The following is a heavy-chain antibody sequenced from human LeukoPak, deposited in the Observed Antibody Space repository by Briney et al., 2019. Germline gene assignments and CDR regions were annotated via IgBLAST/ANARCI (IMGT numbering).Heavy chain of an antibody. Sequence: PGRSLRLSCAASGFTFDDYAMHWVRQAPGKGLEWVSGISWNSGSIGYADSVKGRFTISRDNAKNSLYLQMNSLRAEDTALYYCAKDGSSQGNSFDYWGQGTLVTVSS. J-gene: IGHJ4*02. D-gene: IGHD6-13*01. CDR1: GFTFDDYA. V-gene: IGHV3-9*01. CDR3: AKDGSSQGNSFDY. CDR2: ISWNSGSI.